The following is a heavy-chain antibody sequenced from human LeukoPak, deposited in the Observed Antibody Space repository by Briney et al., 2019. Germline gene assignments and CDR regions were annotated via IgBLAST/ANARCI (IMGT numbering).Heavy chain of an antibody. CDR3: TRDYNRRLGELSLLDY. Sequence: PGGSLRLSCAASGFTFRSYAMHWVRQAPGKGLEWVAVISFDGSNKYYADSVKGRFTISRDNSKNTLYLQMDRQRVEDTAVYYCTRDYNRRLGELSLLDYWGQGTLVTVSS. J-gene: IGHJ4*02. V-gene: IGHV3-30*04. CDR1: GFTFRSYA. CDR2: ISFDGSNK. D-gene: IGHD3-16*02.